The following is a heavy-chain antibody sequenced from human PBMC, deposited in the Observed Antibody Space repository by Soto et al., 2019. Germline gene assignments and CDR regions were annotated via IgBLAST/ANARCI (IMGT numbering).Heavy chain of an antibody. CDR3: ARIKTHYDGRGGNAY. Sequence: ASVYASCKTSGYTFTGDVMHWVRQAPGQGREWMGWINPNNGDTNYAQNFQGRVTMTSDTSINPAYMELSRRRSDDTAVYYFARIKTHYDGRGGNAYGGQRALVTDSS. D-gene: IGHD3-22*01. J-gene: IGHJ4*02. CDR1: GYTFTGDV. CDR2: INPNNGDT. V-gene: IGHV1-2*02.